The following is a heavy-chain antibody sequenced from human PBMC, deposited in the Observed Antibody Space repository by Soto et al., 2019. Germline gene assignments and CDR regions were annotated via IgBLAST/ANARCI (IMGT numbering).Heavy chain of an antibody. J-gene: IGHJ4*02. CDR3: ARAVAGSTGVDY. Sequence: QVQLVESGGGVVQPGRSLRLSCAASGFTFSSYGMHWVRQAPGKGLEWVAVIWYDGSNKYYADSVKGRFTISRDNSKNTLYLQMNSLRAEDTAVYYCARAVAGSTGVDYWGQGTLVTVSS. CDR2: IWYDGSNK. CDR1: GFTFSSYG. V-gene: IGHV3-33*01. D-gene: IGHD6-19*01.